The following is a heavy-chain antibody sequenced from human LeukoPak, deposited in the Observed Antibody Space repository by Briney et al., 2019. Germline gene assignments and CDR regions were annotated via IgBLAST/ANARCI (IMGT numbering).Heavy chain of an antibody. V-gene: IGHV3-21*01. J-gene: IGHJ4*02. CDR3: ARAPRDYGNFDY. CDR1: EFIFRSYS. D-gene: IGHD4-17*01. CDR2: ITSTSGHI. Sequence: GGSLRLSCEASEFIFRSYSMNWVRQAPGKGLEWVSSITSTSGHIYYTESVKGRFTISRDNAKNSVFLQMSSLRAEDTAVYYCARAPRDYGNFDYWGQGTLVTVSS.